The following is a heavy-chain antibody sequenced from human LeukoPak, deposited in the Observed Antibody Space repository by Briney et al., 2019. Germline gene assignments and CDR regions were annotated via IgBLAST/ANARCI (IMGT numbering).Heavy chain of an antibody. CDR3: AKIPRYSSSWQYFQH. J-gene: IGHJ1*01. CDR2: ISGSGGST. D-gene: IGHD6-13*01. V-gene: IGHV3-23*01. Sequence: GGSLRLSCAASGFTFSSYAMSWVRQAPGNGLEWVSAISGSGGSTYYADSVKGRFTISRDNSKNTLYLQMNSLRAEDTAVYYCAKIPRYSSSWQYFQHWGQGTLVTVSS. CDR1: GFTFSSYA.